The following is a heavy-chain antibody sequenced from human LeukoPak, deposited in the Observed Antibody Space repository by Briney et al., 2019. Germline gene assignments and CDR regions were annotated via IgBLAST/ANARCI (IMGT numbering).Heavy chain of an antibody. CDR3: ARGRHADTAIYFWFDP. CDR2: INPNNGGT. J-gene: IGHJ5*02. D-gene: IGHD5-18*01. Sequence: GASVKVSCKASGYTFTDYYMHWVRQAPGQGLEWMGWINPNNGGTNYAQKLQGRVTMTRDTSISTAYMELRRLRSDDTAVYYCARGRHADTAIYFWFDPWGQGTLVTVSS. V-gene: IGHV1-2*02. CDR1: GYTFTDYY.